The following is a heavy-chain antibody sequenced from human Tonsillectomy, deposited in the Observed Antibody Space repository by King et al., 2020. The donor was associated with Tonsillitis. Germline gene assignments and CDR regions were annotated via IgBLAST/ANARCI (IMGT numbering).Heavy chain of an antibody. J-gene: IGHJ3*02. D-gene: IGHD4-11*01. Sequence: VQLVESGGGLVQPGGSLRLSCAASGFTFSSYAMSWVRQAPGKGLEWVSAISGSGGSTYYADSVKGRFTISRDNSKNTLYLQMNSLRAEDTAVYYYAKDFYDYSNVGSMAGLFDIWGQGTMVTVSS. CDR1: GFTFSSYA. V-gene: IGHV3-23*04. CDR2: ISGSGGST. CDR3: AKDFYDYSNVGSMAGLFDI.